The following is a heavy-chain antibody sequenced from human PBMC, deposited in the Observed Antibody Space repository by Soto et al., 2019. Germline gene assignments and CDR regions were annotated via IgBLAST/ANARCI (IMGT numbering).Heavy chain of an antibody. CDR1: GFTFSSYW. V-gene: IGHV3-7*01. J-gene: IGHJ4*02. Sequence: GGSLRLSCAASGFTFSSYWMSWVRQAPGKGLEWVANIKQDGSEKYYVDSVKGRFTISRDNAKNSLYLQMNSLRAEDTAVYYCAREGRVARLKGTYYDFWSGYYTELDYWGQGTLVTVSS. CDR2: IKQDGSEK. CDR3: AREGRVARLKGTYYDFWSGYYTELDY. D-gene: IGHD3-3*01.